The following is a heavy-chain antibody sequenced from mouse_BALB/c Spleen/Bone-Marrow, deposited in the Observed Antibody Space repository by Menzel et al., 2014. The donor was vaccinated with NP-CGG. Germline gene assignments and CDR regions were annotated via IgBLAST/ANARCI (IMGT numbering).Heavy chain of an antibody. J-gene: IGHJ3*01. CDR1: GFNIKDTY. CDR3: ARLDLFAY. Sequence: VQLQQSGAELVKPGASVKLSCTASGFNIKDTYMHWVKQRPEQGLEWIGRIDPANGDTKYDPKFQGKATITADTSSNTAYLQLSSLTSEDTAVYYCARLDLFAYWSQGTLVTVSA. CDR2: IDPANGDT. V-gene: IGHV14-3*02.